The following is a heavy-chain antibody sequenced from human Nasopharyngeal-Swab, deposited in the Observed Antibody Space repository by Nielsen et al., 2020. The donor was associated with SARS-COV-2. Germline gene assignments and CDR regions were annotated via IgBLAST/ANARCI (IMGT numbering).Heavy chain of an antibody. D-gene: IGHD4-11*01. V-gene: IGHV1-69*13. CDR1: GGTFSSYA. CDR3: ARLHTVTTFNYYYHGMDV. Sequence: SVKVFCKASGGTFSSYAISWVRQAPGQGLEWMGGIIPIFGTANYAQKFQGRVTITADESTSTAYMELSSLRSEDTAVYYCARLHTVTTFNYYYHGMDVWGQGTTVTVSS. J-gene: IGHJ6*02. CDR2: IIPIFGTA.